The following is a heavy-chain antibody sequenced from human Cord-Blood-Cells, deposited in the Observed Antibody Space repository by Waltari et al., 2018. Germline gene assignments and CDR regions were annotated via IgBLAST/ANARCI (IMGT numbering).Heavy chain of an antibody. CDR1: GYTFTGYY. Sequence: QVQLVQSGAEVKKPGASVKVSCKASGYTFTGYYLHWVRQAPGQWLEWLGRINPNSGGTNYAQKFQGRVTMTRDTSISTAYMELSRLRSDDTAVYYCARDGPGGDRDFDLWGRGTLVTVSS. V-gene: IGHV1-2*06. CDR2: INPNSGGT. J-gene: IGHJ2*01. CDR3: ARDGPGGDRDFDL. D-gene: IGHD3-16*01.